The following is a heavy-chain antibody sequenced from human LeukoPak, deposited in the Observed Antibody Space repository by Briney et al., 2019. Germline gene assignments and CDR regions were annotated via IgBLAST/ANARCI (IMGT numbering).Heavy chain of an antibody. D-gene: IGHD6-19*01. CDR2: ISSSSSYI. V-gene: IGHV3-21*01. CDR1: GFTFSSYS. Sequence: QPGGSLRLSCAASGFTFSSYSMNWVRQAPGKGLEWVSSISSSSSYIYYADSVKGRFTISRDNAKNSLYLQMNSLRAEDTAVYYCARGFEAVALRNWFDPWGQGTLVTVSS. CDR3: ARGFEAVALRNWFDP. J-gene: IGHJ5*02.